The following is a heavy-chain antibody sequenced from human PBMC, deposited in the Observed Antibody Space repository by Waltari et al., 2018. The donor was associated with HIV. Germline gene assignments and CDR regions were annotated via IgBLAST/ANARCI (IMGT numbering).Heavy chain of an antibody. V-gene: IGHV3-7*01. CDR1: GFTFRTDW. D-gene: IGHD3-16*01. CDR3: ARVSGGGFDY. CDR2: IKQDGSEK. J-gene: IGHJ4*02. Sequence: EVQLVESGGGFVQPGGSLRLSCAASGFTFRTDWMSWVRQAPGKGLEWVANIKQDGSEKDYVDSVKGRFTISRDNAKNSLYLQMNSLRAEDTAVYYCARVSGGGFDYWGQGTLVTVSS.